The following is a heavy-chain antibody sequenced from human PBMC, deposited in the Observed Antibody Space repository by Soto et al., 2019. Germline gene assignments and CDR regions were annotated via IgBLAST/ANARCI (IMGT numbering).Heavy chain of an antibody. CDR1: GFTFNTYW. V-gene: IGHV3-74*01. J-gene: IGHJ5*02. Sequence: EVQLVESGGTLVQPGGSLRLSCAASGFTFNTYWMHWVRQAPGKGLVWVSRINSDGTKTTYADSVKDRFTISRDNAKNTVYLQMNSLRAEDTAVYYCATVATNSYDWLAPWGQGTLVTVSS. D-gene: IGHD5-12*01. CDR3: ATVATNSYDWLAP. CDR2: INSDGTKT.